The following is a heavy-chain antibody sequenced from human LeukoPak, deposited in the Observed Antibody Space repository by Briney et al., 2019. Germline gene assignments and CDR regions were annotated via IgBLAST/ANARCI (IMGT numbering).Heavy chain of an antibody. CDR2: INHSGST. Sequence: KPSETLSLTCAVYGGSFSGYYWSWIRQPPGKGLEWIGEINHSGSTNYNPSLKSRVTISVDTSKNQFSLKLSSVTAADTAVYYCARFTIFGVVIMDNWFDPWGQGTLVTVSS. CDR3: ARFTIFGVVIMDNWFDP. CDR1: GGSFSGYY. V-gene: IGHV4-34*01. J-gene: IGHJ5*02. D-gene: IGHD3-3*01.